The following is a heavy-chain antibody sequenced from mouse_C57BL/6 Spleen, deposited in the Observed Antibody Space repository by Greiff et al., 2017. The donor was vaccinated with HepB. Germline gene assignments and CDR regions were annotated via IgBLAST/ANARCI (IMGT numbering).Heavy chain of an antibody. CDR3: APSYYSNGYYFDY. CDR2: IHPSDSDT. V-gene: IGHV1-74*01. D-gene: IGHD2-5*01. J-gene: IGHJ2*01. Sequence: VQLQQPGAELVKPGASVKVSCKASGYTFTSYWMHWVKQRPGQGLEWIGRIHPSDSDTNYNQKFKGKATLTVDKSSSTAYMQLSSLTSEDSAVCYCAPSYYSNGYYFDYWGQGTTLTVSS. CDR1: GYTFTSYW.